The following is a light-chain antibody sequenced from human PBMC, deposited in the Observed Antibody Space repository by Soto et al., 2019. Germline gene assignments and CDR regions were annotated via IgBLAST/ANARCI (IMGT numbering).Light chain of an antibody. CDR3: SSYTSSSTLRV. J-gene: IGLJ1*01. V-gene: IGLV2-14*01. CDR2: EVS. Sequence: QPASVSGSPGQSITISCTGTSSDVGGYNYVSWYQQHPGKAPKLMIYEVSNRPSGVSNRFSGSKSGNTASLTISGLQAEDEADYYCSSYTSSSTLRVFGTGTKLTVL. CDR1: SSDVGGYNY.